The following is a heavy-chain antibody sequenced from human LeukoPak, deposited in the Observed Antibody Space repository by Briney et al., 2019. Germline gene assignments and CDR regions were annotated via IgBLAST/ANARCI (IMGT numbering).Heavy chain of an antibody. J-gene: IGHJ5*02. CDR3: ARGPRFGELLWHWFDP. V-gene: IGHV4-38-2*02. Sequence: PSGTLSLTCTVSGYSISSGYYWGWIRQPPGKGLEWIGSMYHSGSTYYNPPLKSRVTISEDTSKNQFSLKLRSVTTADTAVYYCARGPRFGELLWHWFDPWGQGTLVTVSS. D-gene: IGHD3-10*01. CDR2: MYHSGST. CDR1: GYSISSGYY.